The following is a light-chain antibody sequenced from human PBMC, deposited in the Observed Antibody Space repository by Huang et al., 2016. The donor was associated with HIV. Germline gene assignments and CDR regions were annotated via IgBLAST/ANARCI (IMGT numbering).Light chain of an antibody. CDR2: WAR. CDR1: QSLLYSLNNKNY. J-gene: IGKJ5*01. CDR3: QQYYQNPQT. Sequence: DIVMTQSPDSLSVSPGERTTIDCKSSQSLLYSLNNKNYLAWFQQKPGRPPKLLLYWARTRESGIPERFSGSGSGTDFTLTINNLQPEDVATYYCQQYYQNPQTFGQGT. V-gene: IGKV4-1*01.